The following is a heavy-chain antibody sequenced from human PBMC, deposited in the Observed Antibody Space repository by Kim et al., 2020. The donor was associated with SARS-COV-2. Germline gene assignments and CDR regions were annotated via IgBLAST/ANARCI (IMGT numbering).Heavy chain of an antibody. V-gene: IGHV3-64*01. CDR3: AREGGYCSSTSCWPFDY. D-gene: IGHD2-2*03. Sequence: SVKGRFTISRDNSKNRLDLQMGSLRAEDMAVYYCAREGGYCSSTSCWPFDYWGQGTLVTVSS. J-gene: IGHJ4*02.